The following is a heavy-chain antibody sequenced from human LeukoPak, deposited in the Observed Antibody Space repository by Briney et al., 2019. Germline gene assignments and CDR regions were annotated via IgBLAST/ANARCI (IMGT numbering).Heavy chain of an antibody. CDR3: AKDPNGDYIGAFDF. J-gene: IGHJ3*01. D-gene: IGHD4-17*01. CDR2: IGGGGGNI. Sequence: GGSLRLSCAASGFEFSTFALHWVRQAPGKGLEWVSAIGGGGGNIHYAESVKGRFTISRDNSKSTLFLHMNSLRADDTAVYYCAKDPNGDYIGAFDFWGQGTMVSVSS. V-gene: IGHV3-23*01. CDR1: GFEFSTFA.